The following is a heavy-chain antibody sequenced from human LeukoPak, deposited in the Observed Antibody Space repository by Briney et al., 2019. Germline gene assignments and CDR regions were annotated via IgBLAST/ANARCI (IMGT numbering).Heavy chain of an antibody. CDR3: AKRYRVTGGCFDS. V-gene: IGHV3-23*01. CDR1: GFTFSSYH. J-gene: IGHJ4*02. Sequence: GGSLRLSCAASGFTFSSYHLSWVRQAPGKGLEWVSAMSGSGGTTYYGDSVKGRFIASRDNSKNTLYLQMNSLRAEDTAVYFCAKRYRVTGGCFDSWGQGTLVTVSS. D-gene: IGHD6-19*01. CDR2: MSGSGGTT.